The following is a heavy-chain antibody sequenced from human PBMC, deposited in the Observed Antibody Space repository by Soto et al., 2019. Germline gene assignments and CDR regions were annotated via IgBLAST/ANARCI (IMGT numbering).Heavy chain of an antibody. V-gene: IGHV3-30-3*01. CDR3: ASPVYSYGLYYYYCGMDV. CDR2: ISYDGSNK. D-gene: IGHD5-18*01. Sequence: QVQLVESGGGVVQPGRSLRLSCAASGFTFSSYAMHWVRQAPGKGLEWVAVISYDGSNKYYADSVKGRFTISRDNSKNTMYLHMNSLRAEDTAVYYCASPVYSYGLYYYYCGMDVWGQGTTVTVSS. J-gene: IGHJ6*02. CDR1: GFTFSSYA.